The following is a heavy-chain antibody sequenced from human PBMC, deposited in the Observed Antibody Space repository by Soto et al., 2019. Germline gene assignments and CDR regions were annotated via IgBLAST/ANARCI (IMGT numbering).Heavy chain of an antibody. V-gene: IGHV3-15*01. Sequence: PGGSLRLSCAASGFTFSNAWMSWVRQAPGKGLEWVGRIKSKTDGGTTDYAAPVKGRFTISRDDSKNTLYLQMNSLKTEDTAVYYCTKDPTAPFYYYYYMDVWGKGTTVTVSS. J-gene: IGHJ6*03. CDR2: IKSKTDGGTT. CDR1: GFTFSNAW. CDR3: TKDPTAPFYYYYYMDV.